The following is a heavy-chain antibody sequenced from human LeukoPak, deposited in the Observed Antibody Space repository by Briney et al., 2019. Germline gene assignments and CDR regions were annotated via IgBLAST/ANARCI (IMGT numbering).Heavy chain of an antibody. CDR2: INTNSGGR. D-gene: IGHD1-26*01. J-gene: IGHJ5*02. Sequence: EASVKVSCKASGYTFTGYYFHWVRQAPGQGLEWMGRINTNSGGRNYAQKVQGRVTMTRDTSISTAYMELSRLRSDDTALYYCARGTSEWEIKYCWLDPWGQGTLVTVSS. CDR1: GYTFTGYY. CDR3: ARGTSEWEIKYCWLDP. V-gene: IGHV1-2*06.